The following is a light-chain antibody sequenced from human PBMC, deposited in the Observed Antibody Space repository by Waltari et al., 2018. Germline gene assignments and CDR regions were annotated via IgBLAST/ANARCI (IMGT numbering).Light chain of an antibody. CDR2: GVS. CDR1: QHVSNN. J-gene: IGKJ2*02. CDR3: QQYNVWPPST. Sequence: ILMTQSPATLSVSPGKTATFSCRASQHVSNNLAWYQHKPGQAPRLLISGVSTRASGVPARFSGSGSGTEFTLTISSLQSEDSAIYYCQQYNVWPPSTFGQGTKLEIK. V-gene: IGKV3-15*01.